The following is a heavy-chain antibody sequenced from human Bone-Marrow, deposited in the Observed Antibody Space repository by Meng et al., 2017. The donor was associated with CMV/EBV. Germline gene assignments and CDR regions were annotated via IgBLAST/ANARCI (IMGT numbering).Heavy chain of an antibody. D-gene: IGHD5-18*01. Sequence: SETLSLTCTVSGGSVSSGSYYWTWIRQPPGKGLEWIGYIYYSGSTSYNPSLKSRVTISADTSKDQFTLRLNSVSAADTAVDYCVRVPPGYSYGFGPWGQGILVTVSS. CDR1: GGSVSSGSYY. V-gene: IGHV4-61*01. CDR3: VRVPPGYSYGFGP. J-gene: IGHJ5*02. CDR2: IYYSGST.